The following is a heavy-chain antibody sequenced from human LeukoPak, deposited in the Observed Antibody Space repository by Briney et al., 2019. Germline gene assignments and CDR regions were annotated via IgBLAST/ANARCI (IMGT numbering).Heavy chain of an antibody. Sequence: SVKVSCKASGFTFTSSAVQWVRQARGQRLEWIGWIVVGSGNTNYAQKFQERVTITRDMSTSTAYMELSSLRSEDTAVYYCAADKVATSPKEYYHYYGMDVWGQGTTVTVSS. V-gene: IGHV1-58*01. CDR3: AADKVATSPKEYYHYYGMDV. D-gene: IGHD5-12*01. CDR1: GFTFTSSA. J-gene: IGHJ6*02. CDR2: IVVGSGNT.